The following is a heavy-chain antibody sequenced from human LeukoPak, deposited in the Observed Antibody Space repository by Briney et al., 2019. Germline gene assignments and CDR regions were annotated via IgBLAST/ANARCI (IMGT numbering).Heavy chain of an antibody. V-gene: IGHV1-46*01. CDR3: ARDADTAMVITGGYYFDY. J-gene: IGHJ4*02. D-gene: IGHD5-18*01. Sequence: ASVKVSCKASGYTFTSYYMHWVRQAPGQGLEWMGIINPSGGSTSYAQKFQGRVTMTRDMSTSTVYMELSSLRSEDTAVYYCARDADTAMVITGGYYFDYWGQGTLVTVSS. CDR1: GYTFTSYY. CDR2: INPSGGST.